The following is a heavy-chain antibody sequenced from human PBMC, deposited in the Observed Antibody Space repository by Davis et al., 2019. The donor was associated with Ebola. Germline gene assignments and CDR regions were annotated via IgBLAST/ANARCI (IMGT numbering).Heavy chain of an antibody. Sequence: GESLKISCAASGFTFSSYSMNWVRQAPGKGLEWVSSISSSSSYIYYADSVKGRFTISRDGAKNSLYLQMNSLRVDDTAVYFCARDGPNYDVDYWGQGTLVTVSA. CDR3: ARDGPNYDVDY. CDR1: GFTFSSYS. D-gene: IGHD3-22*01. J-gene: IGHJ4*02. CDR2: ISSSSSYI. V-gene: IGHV3-21*04.